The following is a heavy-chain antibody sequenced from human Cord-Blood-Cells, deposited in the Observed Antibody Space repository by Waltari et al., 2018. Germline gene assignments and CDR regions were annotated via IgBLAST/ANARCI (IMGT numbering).Heavy chain of an antibody. V-gene: IGHV1-2*02. Sequence: QVQLVQSGAEVKKPGASVKVSCKASGYTFTGYYMHWVRQAPGQGLEWMGWINPNSGGTNCAQKFQGRVTMTRDTSISTAYMELSRLRSDDTAVYYCAGYSSSWYYSVDYFDYWGQGTLVTVSS. CDR2: INPNSGGT. D-gene: IGHD6-13*01. J-gene: IGHJ4*02. CDR1: GYTFTGYY. CDR3: AGYSSSWYYSVDYFDY.